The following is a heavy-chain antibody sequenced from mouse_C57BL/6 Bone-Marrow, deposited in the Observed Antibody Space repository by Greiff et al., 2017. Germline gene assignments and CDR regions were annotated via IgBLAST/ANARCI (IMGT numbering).Heavy chain of an antibody. V-gene: IGHV1-64*01. CDR3: ARNNNYGYSMDY. CDR2: IHPNSGST. Sequence: VQLQQPGAELVKPGASVKLSCKASGYTFTSYSMHWVKQRPGHGLEWIGMIHPNSGSTNYNEKFKSKATLTVDKSSTTGYLQLSSLTSEDSAVYYCARNNNYGYSMDYWGQGTSVTVSS. CDR1: GYTFTSYS. D-gene: IGHD2-12*01. J-gene: IGHJ4*01.